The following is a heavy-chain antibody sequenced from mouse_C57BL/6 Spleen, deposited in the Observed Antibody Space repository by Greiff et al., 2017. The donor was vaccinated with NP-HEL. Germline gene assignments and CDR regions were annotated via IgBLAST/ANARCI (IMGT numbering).Heavy chain of an antibody. CDR2: FYPGSGSI. D-gene: IGHD4-1*01. CDR3: ARHEEGTGKFAY. Sequence: VKLQESGAELVKPGASVKLSCKASGYTFTEYTIHWVKQRSGQGLEWIGWFYPGSGSIKYNEKFKDKATLTADKSSSTVYMGLSRLTSEDSAVYFCARHEEGTGKFAYWGQGTLVTVSA. V-gene: IGHV1-62-2*01. J-gene: IGHJ3*01. CDR1: GYTFTEYT.